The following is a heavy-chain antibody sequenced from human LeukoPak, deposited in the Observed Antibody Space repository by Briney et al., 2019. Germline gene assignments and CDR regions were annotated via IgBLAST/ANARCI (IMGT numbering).Heavy chain of an antibody. CDR1: GYTFTGYY. D-gene: IGHD3-22*01. CDR2: INPNSGGT. J-gene: IGHJ3*02. CDR3: ATLTYYYDSSGFTGEGAFDI. Sequence: ASVKVSCKASGYTFTGYYMHWVRQAPGQGLEWMGRINPNSGGTNYAQKFQGRVTMTRDTSISTAYMDLSRLRSDDTAVYYCATLTYYYDSSGFTGEGAFDIWGQGTMVTVSS. V-gene: IGHV1-2*06.